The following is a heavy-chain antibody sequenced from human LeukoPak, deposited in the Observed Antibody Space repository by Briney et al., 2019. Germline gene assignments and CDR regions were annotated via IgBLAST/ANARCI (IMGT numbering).Heavy chain of an antibody. J-gene: IGHJ4*02. Sequence: ASVKVSCKASGYTFTSYATHWVRQAPGQRLEWMGWINAGNGNTKYSQKFQGRVTITRDTSASTAYMELSSLRSEDTAVYYCARGKQSSYYDSSGYYLSFDYWGQGTLVTVSS. CDR3: ARGKQSSYYDSSGYYLSFDY. V-gene: IGHV1-3*01. D-gene: IGHD3-22*01. CDR2: INAGNGNT. CDR1: GYTFTSYA.